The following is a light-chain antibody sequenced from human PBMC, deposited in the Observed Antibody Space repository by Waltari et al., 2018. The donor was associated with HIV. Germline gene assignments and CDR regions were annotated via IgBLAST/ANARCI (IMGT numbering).Light chain of an antibody. CDR3: CSYTGSSTRRPYV. CDR1: SSDVGSYNL. Sequence: QSALTQHASVSGSPGQSITISCTGTSSDVGSYNLVPWYQQHPGKAPKVMIYEGSKRPSGVSNRFSGSKSGNTASLTISGLQAEDEADYYCCSYTGSSTRRPYVFGTGTKVTVL. CDR2: EGS. V-gene: IGLV2-23*01. J-gene: IGLJ1*01.